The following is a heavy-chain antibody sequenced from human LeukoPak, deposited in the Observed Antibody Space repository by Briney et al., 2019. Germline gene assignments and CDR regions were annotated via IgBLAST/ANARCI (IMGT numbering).Heavy chain of an antibody. CDR3: ARALGIAVAGGYFQH. V-gene: IGHV1-69*13. D-gene: IGHD6-19*01. CDR2: IIPIFGTA. J-gene: IGHJ1*01. CDR1: GGTFSSYA. Sequence: SVKVSCKASGGTFSSYAISWVRQAPGQGLEWMGGIIPIFGTANYAQKFQGRVTITADESTSTAYMELSSLRSEDAAVYYCARALGIAVAGGYFQHWGQGTLVTVSS.